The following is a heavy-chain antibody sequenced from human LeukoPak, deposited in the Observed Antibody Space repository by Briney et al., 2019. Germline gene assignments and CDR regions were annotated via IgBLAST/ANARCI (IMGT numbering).Heavy chain of an antibody. J-gene: IGHJ5*02. Sequence: GESLKISCKGNGYSFTNYWIGCVRQMPGKGLEWMGIIYPGDSDTRYSPSFQGQVTISADKSISTAYLQWSSLKASDTAMYYCARPRTTGTTYWFDPWGQGTLVTVSS. CDR1: GYSFTNYW. V-gene: IGHV5-51*01. D-gene: IGHD1-1*01. CDR2: IYPGDSDT. CDR3: ARPRTTGTTYWFDP.